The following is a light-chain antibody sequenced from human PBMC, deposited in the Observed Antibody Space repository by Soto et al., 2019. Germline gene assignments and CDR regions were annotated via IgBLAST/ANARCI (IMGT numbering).Light chain of an antibody. CDR3: QHHKSYQIT. CDR1: QGISSY. Sequence: DIQMIQSPSTLSTSVGDSVTITCRASQGISSYLAWYQQKPWKAPRLLIYAASTWHSGVPSRFSGSGSGTDFTLTIRSLQSEDLATYDCQHHKSYQITVGQGTRREIK. V-gene: IGKV1-9*01. CDR2: AAS. J-gene: IGKJ5*01.